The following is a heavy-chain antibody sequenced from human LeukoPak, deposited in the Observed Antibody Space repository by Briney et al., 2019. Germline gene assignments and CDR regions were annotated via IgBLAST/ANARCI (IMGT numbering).Heavy chain of an antibody. CDR2: IIPIFGTA. CDR1: GGTFSSYA. Sequence: ASVKVSCKASGGTFSSYAISWVRQAPGQGLEWMGGIIPIFGTANYAQKFQGRVTITTDESTSTAYMELSSLRSEDTAVYYCARDLGYCSSTSCREGGNWFDPWGQGTLVTVFS. V-gene: IGHV1-69*05. D-gene: IGHD2-2*01. J-gene: IGHJ5*02. CDR3: ARDLGYCSSTSCREGGNWFDP.